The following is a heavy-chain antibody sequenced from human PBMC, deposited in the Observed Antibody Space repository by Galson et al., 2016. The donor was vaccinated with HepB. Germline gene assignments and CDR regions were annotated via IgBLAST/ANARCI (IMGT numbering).Heavy chain of an antibody. CDR3: ARESLDKSGKPYTLDV. J-gene: IGHJ6*02. CDR2: LAPLDSYT. CDR1: GYTFNTHW. Sequence: QSGAEVKKPGESLRISCQGSGYTFNTHWITWVHQMPGKGLEWMGKLAPLDSYTTYSPSFQGHDAFSDDKSMNTAYLQWDNLKASDPAIYYFARESLDKSGKPYTLDVWGQGTTVIVSS. V-gene: IGHV5-10-1*01. D-gene: IGHD3-22*01.